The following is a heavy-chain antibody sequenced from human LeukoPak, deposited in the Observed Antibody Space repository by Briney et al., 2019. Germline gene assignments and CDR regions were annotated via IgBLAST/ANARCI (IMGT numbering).Heavy chain of an antibody. CDR1: GFTLTSYT. Sequence: PGGSLRLSCAASGFTLTSYTMGWVRQAPGKGLEWVSSISASGNFTNYADSVKGRFTTSRDTSKNTLFLQMNSLSAEDTAVYYCARKFYYGSGNYYSLFDKWGQGTLVTVSS. J-gene: IGHJ4*02. D-gene: IGHD3-10*01. CDR3: ARKFYYGSGNYYSLFDK. CDR2: ISASGNFT. V-gene: IGHV3-23*01.